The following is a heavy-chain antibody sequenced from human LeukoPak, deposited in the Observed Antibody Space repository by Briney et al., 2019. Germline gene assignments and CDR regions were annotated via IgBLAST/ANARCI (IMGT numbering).Heavy chain of an antibody. CDR1: GFTVSSNY. Sequence: GGSLRLSCAASGFTVSSNYMSWGREAPGKGLGWGSDIYSGGRKYYSDSVKGRFTISRDNSKNTLYLQMNSLGAEDTAVYYCARGSEPIAAFDIWGQGTMVTVSS. CDR3: ARGSEPIAAFDI. J-gene: IGHJ3*02. CDR2: IYSGGRK. V-gene: IGHV3-53*01. D-gene: IGHD2-21*01.